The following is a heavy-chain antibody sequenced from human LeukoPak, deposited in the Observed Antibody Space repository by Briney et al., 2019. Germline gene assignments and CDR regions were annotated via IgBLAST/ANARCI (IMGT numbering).Heavy chain of an antibody. CDR1: GFTFSSYG. CDR3: AKVPQWLAPGDY. V-gene: IGHV3-30*02. CDR2: IRYDGSNK. J-gene: IGHJ4*02. D-gene: IGHD6-19*01. Sequence: GGSLRLSCAASGFTFSSYGKHWVRQAPGKGLEWVAFIRYDGSNKYYADSVKGRFTISRDNSKNTLYLQMNSLRAEDTAVYYCAKVPQWLAPGDYWGQGTLVTVSS.